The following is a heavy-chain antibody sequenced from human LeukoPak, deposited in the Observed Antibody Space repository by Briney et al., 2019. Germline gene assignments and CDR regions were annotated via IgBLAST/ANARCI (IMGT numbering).Heavy chain of an antibody. D-gene: IGHD1-26*01. J-gene: IGHJ3*02. CDR1: GFTFSDYY. CDR2: ISSSSSTI. V-gene: IGHV3-11*04. CDR3: ARDPTSSWETAFDI. Sequence: GGSLRLSCAASGFTFSDYYMSWIRQAPGKGLEWVSYISSSSSTIYYADSMKGRFTISRDNAKNSLYLQMNSLRAEDTAVYYCARDPTSSWETAFDIWGQGTMVTVSS.